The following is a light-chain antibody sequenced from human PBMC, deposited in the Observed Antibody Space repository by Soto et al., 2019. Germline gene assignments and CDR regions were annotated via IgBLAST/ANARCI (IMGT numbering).Light chain of an antibody. V-gene: IGLV3-21*02. CDR3: QVWDVTTDHVV. Sequence: SYVVTQPVSESVAPGQTARITCGGNNIGSKSVHWYQQKSGQAPVLVVYDDSDRPSGIPERFSGSNSGNTATLTISRVEAGDEADYYCQVWDVTTDHVVFGGGTKLTVL. CDR2: DDS. J-gene: IGLJ2*01. CDR1: NIGSKS.